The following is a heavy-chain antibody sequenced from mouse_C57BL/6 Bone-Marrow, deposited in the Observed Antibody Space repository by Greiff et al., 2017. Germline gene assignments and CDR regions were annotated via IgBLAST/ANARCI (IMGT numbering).Heavy chain of an antibody. Sequence: QVQLKESGAELVRPGASVTLSCKASGYTFTDYEMHWVKQTPVHGLEWIGAIDPETGGTAYNQKFKGKAILTADKSSSTAYMELRSLTSEDSAVYYCTRYYYGSSYYYYAMDYWGQGTSVTVSS. CDR1: GYTFTDYE. D-gene: IGHD1-1*01. V-gene: IGHV1-15*01. CDR3: TRYYYGSSYYYYAMDY. CDR2: IDPETGGT. J-gene: IGHJ4*01.